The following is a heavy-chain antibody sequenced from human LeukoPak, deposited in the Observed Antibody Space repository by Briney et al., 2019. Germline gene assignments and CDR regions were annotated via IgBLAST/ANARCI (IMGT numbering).Heavy chain of an antibody. Sequence: PSGTLSLTCTVSGGSISSGNWWSWVRQPPGKGLEWFGEILHTGNTNYNPSLKSRVTISVDKSKNQFSLKLSSVTAADTAVYYCAKSNGYGLVDIWGQGTMVTVSS. CDR2: ILHTGNT. CDR3: AKSNGYGLVDI. D-gene: IGHD3-10*01. J-gene: IGHJ3*02. V-gene: IGHV4-4*02. CDR1: GGSISSGNW.